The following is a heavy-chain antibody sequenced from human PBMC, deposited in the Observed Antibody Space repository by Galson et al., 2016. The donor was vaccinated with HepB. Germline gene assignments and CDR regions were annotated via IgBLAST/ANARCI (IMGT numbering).Heavy chain of an antibody. J-gene: IGHJ5*02. Sequence: TLSLTCSASGGSVSSKGYFWTWIRQHPGKGLEWIGYIYYTGNTYYNPSLKSRLDMSVDTSKNQVSLRLSSVTVADTAVYYCARDRYLDSSGHNYLDPWGQGTLVTVSS. CDR3: ARDRYLDSSGHNYLDP. CDR1: GGSVSSKGYF. V-gene: IGHV4-31*03. CDR2: IYYTGNT. D-gene: IGHD3-22*01.